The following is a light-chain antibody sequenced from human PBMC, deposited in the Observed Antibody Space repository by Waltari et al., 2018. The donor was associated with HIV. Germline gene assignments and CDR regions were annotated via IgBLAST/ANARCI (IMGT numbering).Light chain of an antibody. CDR2: EAS. V-gene: IGLV2-14*01. Sequence: QSALTQPASVSGSPGQSITISCTGTSSYIGGFIYFSCYQQHSGKAPKLMIYEASNRPSGVSDRFSGSKSGNTASLTISGLQAEDEADYYCVSYTSSSTLILGGGTKVTVL. CDR1: SSYIGGFIY. J-gene: IGLJ2*01. CDR3: VSYTSSSTLI.